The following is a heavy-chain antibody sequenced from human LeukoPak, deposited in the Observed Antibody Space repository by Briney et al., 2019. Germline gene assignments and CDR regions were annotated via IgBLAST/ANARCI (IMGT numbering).Heavy chain of an antibody. CDR3: AKGVGATSFDY. D-gene: IGHD1-26*01. J-gene: IGHJ4*02. CDR1: GFTVSSNY. CDR2: ISGSGGST. Sequence: GGSLRLSCAASGFTVSSNYMSWVRQAPGKGLEWVSAISGSGGSTYYADSMKGRFTISRDNSKNTLYLQMNSLRAEDTAVYYCAKGVGATSFDYWGQGTLVTVSS. V-gene: IGHV3-23*01.